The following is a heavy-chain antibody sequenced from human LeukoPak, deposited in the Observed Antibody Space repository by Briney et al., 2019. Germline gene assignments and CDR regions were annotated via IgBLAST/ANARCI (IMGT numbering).Heavy chain of an antibody. CDR1: GGSISSYS. Sequence: SETLSLTSTVSGGSISSYSWSWIRQPPGKGLEWIGYIYYSGSTNYNPSLKSRVTISVDTSKNQFSLKLSSVTAADTAVYYCARDGLRFLEWSYGMDVWGQGTTVTVSS. J-gene: IGHJ6*02. CDR3: ARDGLRFLEWSYGMDV. D-gene: IGHD3-3*01. V-gene: IGHV4-59*01. CDR2: IYYSGST.